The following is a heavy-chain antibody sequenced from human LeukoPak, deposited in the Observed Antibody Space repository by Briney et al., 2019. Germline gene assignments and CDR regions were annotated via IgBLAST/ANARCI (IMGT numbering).Heavy chain of an antibody. CDR3: TTWRRTTSVDY. J-gene: IGHJ4*02. Sequence: GGSLRLSCAASGFTFSNAWMSWVRQAPGKGREWVGRIKSKTDVGTTDYAAPVKGRFTIPRDDSKNTLYLKMNSLNTEATAVYYCTTWRRTTSVDYWGQGTLVTVSS. CDR2: IKSKTDVGTT. V-gene: IGHV3-15*01. CDR1: GFTFSNAW. D-gene: IGHD1-7*01.